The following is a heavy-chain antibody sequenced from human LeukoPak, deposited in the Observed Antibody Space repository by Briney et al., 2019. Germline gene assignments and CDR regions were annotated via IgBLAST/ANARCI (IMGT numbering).Heavy chain of an antibody. CDR1: GYSISSGYY. CDR3: AKCRRMVDAFDI. D-gene: IGHD3-10*01. Sequence: SETLSLTCTVSGYSISSGYYWGWIRQPPGKGLEWIGSIYHSGSTYYNPSLKSRVTISVDTSKNQFSLKLSSVTAADTAVYYCAKCRRMVDAFDIWGQGTMVTVSS. V-gene: IGHV4-38-2*02. J-gene: IGHJ3*02. CDR2: IYHSGST.